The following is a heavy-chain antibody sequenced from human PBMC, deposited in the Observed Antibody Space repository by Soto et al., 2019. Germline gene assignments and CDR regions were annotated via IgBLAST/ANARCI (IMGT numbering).Heavy chain of an antibody. CDR2: INSDGSIT. Sequence: QSGGSLRLSCAASAFTFSNYWMNWVRQAPGKGPVWVSRINSDGSITGYADSVKGRFTISRDNAKNTLYLQMNSLSAEDTAVYYCARRDQIAYYYGMDVWGQGTTVTVSS. CDR3: ARRDQIAYYYGMDV. CDR1: AFTFSNYW. V-gene: IGHV3-74*01. D-gene: IGHD2-21*01. J-gene: IGHJ6*02.